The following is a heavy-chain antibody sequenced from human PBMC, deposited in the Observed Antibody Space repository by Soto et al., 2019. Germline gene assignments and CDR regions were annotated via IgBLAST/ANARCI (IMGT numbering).Heavy chain of an antibody. CDR2: INHSGST. CDR3: ARSIYYYGMDV. Sequence: SETLSLTCAVYGGSFSGYYWSWIRQPPGKGLEWIGEINHSGSTNYNPSLKSRVTISVDTSKNQFSLKLSSVTAADTAVYYCARSIYYYGMDVWDQGTTVTVSS. J-gene: IGHJ6*02. V-gene: IGHV4-34*01. CDR1: GGSFSGYY.